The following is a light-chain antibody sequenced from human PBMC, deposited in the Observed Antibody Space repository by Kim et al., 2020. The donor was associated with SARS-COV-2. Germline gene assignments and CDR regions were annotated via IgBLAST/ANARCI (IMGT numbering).Light chain of an antibody. CDR1: RLDVGGYNY. V-gene: IGLV2-14*03. CDR3: SSWASTTSYV. J-gene: IGLJ1*01. CDR2: DVH. Sequence: QSALTQPASVSGSPGQSITISCTGTRLDVGGYNYVSWYQQHPGKAPKLMIYDVHNRPTGVSDRFSGSKSRNTASLTISGLQAEDEADYYCSSWASTTSYVFGTGTKVTVL.